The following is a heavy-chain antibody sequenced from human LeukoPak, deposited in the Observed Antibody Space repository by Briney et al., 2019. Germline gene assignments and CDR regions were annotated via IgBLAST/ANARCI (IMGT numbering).Heavy chain of an antibody. CDR1: GGSISNYY. CDR2: IYYSGST. J-gene: IGHJ5*02. Sequence: SETLSLTCTVSGGSISNYYWSWIRQPPGKGLEWIGYIYYSGSTNYNPSLKSRVTISVDTSKSQFSLKLSSVTAADTAVHYCARGDWFDPWGQGTLVTVSS. CDR3: ARGDWFDP. V-gene: IGHV4-59*01.